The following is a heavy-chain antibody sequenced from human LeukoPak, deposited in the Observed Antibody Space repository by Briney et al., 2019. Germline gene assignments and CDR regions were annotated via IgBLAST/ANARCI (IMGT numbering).Heavy chain of an antibody. Sequence: PGGSLRLPCAASGFTFSSYWMHWVRQAPGKGLVWVSRINSDGSSTSYADSVKGRFTISRDNAKNTLYLQMNSLRAEDTAVYYCARANVLLWFGEFGDDAFDIWGQGTMVTVSS. CDR2: INSDGSST. CDR3: ARANVLLWFGEFGDDAFDI. CDR1: GFTFSSYW. V-gene: IGHV3-74*01. J-gene: IGHJ3*02. D-gene: IGHD3-10*01.